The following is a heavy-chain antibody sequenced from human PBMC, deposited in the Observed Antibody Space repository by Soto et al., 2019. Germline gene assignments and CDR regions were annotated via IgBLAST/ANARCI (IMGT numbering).Heavy chain of an antibody. D-gene: IGHD5-18*01. Sequence: EVQLVESGGGLVQPGGSLRLSCAASGIIFSAYDMHWLHQATGKALEWVSAIGTCGYTYYPGSVKGQFTVSRENAKNSWYLQVYSLPVGDTAVYYCVRASSYGTTPYYFYYIGVWGKGTMVTVSS. CDR3: VRASSYGTTPYYFYYIGV. CDR2: IGTCGYT. V-gene: IGHV3-13*01. J-gene: IGHJ6*03. CDR1: GIIFSAYD.